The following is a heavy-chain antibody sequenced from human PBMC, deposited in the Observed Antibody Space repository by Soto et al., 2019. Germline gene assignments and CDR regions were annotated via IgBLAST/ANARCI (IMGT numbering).Heavy chain of an antibody. V-gene: IGHV4-31*03. J-gene: IGHJ5*02. CDR3: ARGDYGDYFWFDP. D-gene: IGHD4-17*01. CDR2: IYYSGST. Sequence: QVQLQESGPGLVKPSQTLSLTCTVSGGSISSGGYYWSWIRQHPGKGLEWIGYIYYSGSTYYNPSLKSRVTISGDTSKNQFSLKLSSVTAADTAVYYCARGDYGDYFWFDPWGQGTLVTVSS. CDR1: GGSISSGGYY.